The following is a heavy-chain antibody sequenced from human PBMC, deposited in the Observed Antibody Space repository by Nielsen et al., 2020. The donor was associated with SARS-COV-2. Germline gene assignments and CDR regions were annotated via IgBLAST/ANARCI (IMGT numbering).Heavy chain of an antibody. J-gene: IGHJ6*03. V-gene: IGHV4-30-4*01. CDR3: ASWGDYGDYYYYYYMDV. Sequence: SETLSLTCTVSGGSISSGGYYWSWIRQPPGKGLEWIGYIYYSGSTYYNPSLKSRVTISVDTSKNQFSLKLSSVTAADTAVYYCASWGDYGDYYYYYYMDVWGKGTTVTVSS. CDR2: IYYSGST. D-gene: IGHD4-17*01. CDR1: GGSISSGGYY.